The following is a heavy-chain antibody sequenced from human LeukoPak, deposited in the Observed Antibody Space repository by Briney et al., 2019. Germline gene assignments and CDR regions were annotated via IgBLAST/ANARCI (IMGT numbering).Heavy chain of an antibody. Sequence: SETLSLTCAVYGGSFSGYYWSWIRQPPGKGLEWIEEINHSGSTNYNPSLKSRVTISVDTSKNQFSLKLSSVTAADTAVYYCARGRASFAHYDFWSGYYTCFDYWGQGTLVTVSS. CDR1: GGSFSGYY. CDR2: INHSGST. V-gene: IGHV4-34*01. J-gene: IGHJ4*02. D-gene: IGHD3-3*01. CDR3: ARGRASFAHYDFWSGYYTCFDY.